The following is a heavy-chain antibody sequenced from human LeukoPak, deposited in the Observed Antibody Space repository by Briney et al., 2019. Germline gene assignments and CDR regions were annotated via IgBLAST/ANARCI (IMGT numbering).Heavy chain of an antibody. CDR2: ISAYNGNT. J-gene: IGHJ4*02. D-gene: IGHD3-22*01. CDR3: ASRSGYYPPLWFDY. CDR1: GYTFTSYG. V-gene: IGHV1-18*01. Sequence: ASVKVSCKASGYTFTSYGISWVRQAPGQGLEWMGWISAYNGNTNYAQKLQGRVTMTTDTSTSTAYMELRSLRSDDTAVYYCASRSGYYPPLWFDYWGQGTLVTVSP.